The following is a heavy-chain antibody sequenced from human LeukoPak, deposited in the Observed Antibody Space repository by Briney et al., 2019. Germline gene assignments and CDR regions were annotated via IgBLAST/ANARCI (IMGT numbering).Heavy chain of an antibody. J-gene: IGHJ4*02. CDR2: IIPILGIA. D-gene: IGHD3-22*01. CDR1: GGTFSSYA. CDR3: AREDHDSSGYNLDY. V-gene: IGHV1-69*04. Sequence: ASVKVSCKASGGTFSSYAISWVRQAPGQGLEWMGRIIPILGIANYAQKFQGRVTITADKSTSTAYMELSSLRFEDTAVYYCAREDHDSSGYNLDYWGQGALVTVSS.